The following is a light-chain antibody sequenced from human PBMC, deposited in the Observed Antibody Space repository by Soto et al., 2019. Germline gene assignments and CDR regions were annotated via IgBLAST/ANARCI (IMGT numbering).Light chain of an antibody. Sequence: QSVLTQPPSVSAAPGQTVTISCSGSNSNIGTKNVCWYQQLPETAPKILIYDNIKRPSAIPDRFSASKSGTSATLLITGLQTGDEADYYCGTWDSSLNGGVFGGGTKLTVL. CDR2: DNI. J-gene: IGLJ2*01. CDR3: GTWDSSLNGGV. V-gene: IGLV1-51*01. CDR1: NSNIGTKN.